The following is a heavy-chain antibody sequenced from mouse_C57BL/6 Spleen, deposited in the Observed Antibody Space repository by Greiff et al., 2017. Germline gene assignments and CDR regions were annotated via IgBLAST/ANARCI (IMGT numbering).Heavy chain of an antibody. V-gene: IGHV1-76*01. Sequence: QVQLKESGAELVRPGASVKLSCKASGYTFTDYYINWVKQRPGQGLEWIARIYPGSGNTYYNEKFKGKATLTAEKSSSTAYMQLSSLTSEDSAVYFCARWGVYYGYDGGAYYFDYWGQGTTLTVSS. CDR2: IYPGSGNT. CDR1: GYTFTDYY. J-gene: IGHJ2*01. D-gene: IGHD2-2*01. CDR3: ARWGVYYGYDGGAYYFDY.